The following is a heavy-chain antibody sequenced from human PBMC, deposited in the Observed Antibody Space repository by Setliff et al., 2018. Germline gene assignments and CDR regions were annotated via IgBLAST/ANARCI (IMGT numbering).Heavy chain of an antibody. Sequence: GGSLRLSCAASGFTFSRYWTSWVRQAPGKGLEWVANIKQDGSEKYYVDSVKGRFTISRDNAKNSLYLQMNSLRAEDTAVYYCARDGGEYWGQGTLVTVSS. J-gene: IGHJ4*02. V-gene: IGHV3-7*01. CDR3: ARDGGEY. D-gene: IGHD3-16*01. CDR1: GFTFSRYW. CDR2: IKQDGSEK.